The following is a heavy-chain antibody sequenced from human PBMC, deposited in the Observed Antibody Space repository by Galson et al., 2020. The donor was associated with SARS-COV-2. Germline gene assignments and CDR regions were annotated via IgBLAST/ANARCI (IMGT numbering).Heavy chain of an antibody. J-gene: IGHJ4*02. CDR1: GFTFSSYW. CDR3: AKGGGGWDVVVPAAIFRTPGWDY. CDR2: IKQDGSEK. Sequence: GESLKISCAASGFTFSSYWMSWVRQAPEKGLQWVANIKQDGSEKYYVDSVKGRFTISRDNAKNSLYLQMNSLRAEDTAVYYCAKGGGGWDVVVPAAIFRTPGWDYWGQGTLVTVSS. D-gene: IGHD2-2*01. V-gene: IGHV3-7*03.